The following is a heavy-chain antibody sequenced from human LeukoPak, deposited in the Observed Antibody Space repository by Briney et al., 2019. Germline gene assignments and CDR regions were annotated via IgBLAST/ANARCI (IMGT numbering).Heavy chain of an antibody. D-gene: IGHD6-13*01. CDR2: ISSSSSYI. V-gene: IGHV3-21*01. CDR3: ARDSQAVGTDFDY. Sequence: GGSLGLSCAASGFTFSSYEMNWVRQAPGKGLEWVSSISSSSSYITYADSVKGRSTISRDNAKNSLYLQMRSLRAEDTVVYYCARDSQAVGTDFDYWGQGTLVTVSS. CDR1: GFTFSSYE. J-gene: IGHJ4*02.